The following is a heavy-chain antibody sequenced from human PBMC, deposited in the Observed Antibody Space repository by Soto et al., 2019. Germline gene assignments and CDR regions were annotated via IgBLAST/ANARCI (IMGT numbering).Heavy chain of an antibody. CDR3: ARGRTSYYYYMDV. V-gene: IGHV3-33*01. Sequence: GGSLRLSCAASGFTFSSYGMHWVRQAPGKGLEWVAVIWYDGSNKYYADSVKGRFTISRDNSKNTLYLQMNSLRAEDTAVYYCARGRTSYYYYMDVWGKGTTVTVSS. CDR2: IWYDGSNK. J-gene: IGHJ6*03. CDR1: GFTFSSYG. D-gene: IGHD1-1*01.